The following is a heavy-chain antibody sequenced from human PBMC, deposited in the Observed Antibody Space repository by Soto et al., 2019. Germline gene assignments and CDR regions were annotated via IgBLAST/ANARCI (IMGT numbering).Heavy chain of an antibody. Sequence: QVQLVQSGAEVKKPGSSLKVSCKASGGTFSSYAISWVRQAPGQGLEWMGGIIPILGTANYAQNVQGRVTITADESTNTADMELSSLKCEDTGVYYCANAASGYGRSDIWGQGTMGTVSS. V-gene: IGHV1-69*01. CDR2: IIPILGTA. D-gene: IGHD5-12*01. CDR1: GGTFSSYA. J-gene: IGHJ3*02. CDR3: ANAASGYGRSDI.